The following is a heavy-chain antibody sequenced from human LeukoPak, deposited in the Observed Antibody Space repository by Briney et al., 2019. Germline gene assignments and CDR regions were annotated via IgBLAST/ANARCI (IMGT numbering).Heavy chain of an antibody. V-gene: IGHV3-30-3*01. CDR2: ISYDGGIN. J-gene: IGHJ4*02. CDR1: GFTFNSYA. D-gene: IGHD6-13*01. Sequence: GGSLRLSCAASGFTFNSYAVHWVRQAPGKGLEWVAVISYDGGINFYAASVKGRFTISRDNSKNTLYLQMNSLRAEDTAVYYCTHCFKGVAAPDYWGQGTLVTVSS. CDR3: THCFKGVAAPDY.